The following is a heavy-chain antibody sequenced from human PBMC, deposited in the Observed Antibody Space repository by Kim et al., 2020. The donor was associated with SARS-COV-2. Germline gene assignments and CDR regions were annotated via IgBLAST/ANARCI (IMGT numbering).Heavy chain of an antibody. V-gene: IGHV3-9*01. Sequence: GGSLRLSCAASGFTFDDYAMHWVRQAPGKGLEWVSGISWNSGSIGYADSVKGRFTISRDNAKNSLYLQMNSLRAEDTALYYCTKGGGDVWGQGTTVTVSS. J-gene: IGHJ6*02. CDR1: GFTFDDYA. CDR2: ISWNSGSI. CDR3: TKGGGDV. D-gene: IGHD3-16*01.